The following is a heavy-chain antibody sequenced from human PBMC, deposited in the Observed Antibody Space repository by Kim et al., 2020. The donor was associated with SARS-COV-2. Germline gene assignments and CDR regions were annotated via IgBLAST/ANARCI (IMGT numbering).Heavy chain of an antibody. CDR3: ALLGREDSSSPIYYYYYGMDV. Sequence: GGSLRLSCAASGFTFSSYSMNWVRQAPGKGLEWVSSISSSSSYIYYADSVKGRFTISRDNAKNSLYLQMNSLRAEDTAVYYCALLGREDSSSPIYYYYYGMDVWGQGTTVTVSS. CDR2: ISSSSSYI. J-gene: IGHJ6*02. CDR1: GFTFSSYS. D-gene: IGHD6-6*01. V-gene: IGHV3-21*01.